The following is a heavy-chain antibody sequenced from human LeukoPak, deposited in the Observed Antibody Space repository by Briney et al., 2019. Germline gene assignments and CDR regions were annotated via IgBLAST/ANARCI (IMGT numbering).Heavy chain of an antibody. CDR1: GYSFTSYW. V-gene: IGHV5-51*01. J-gene: IGHJ3*02. D-gene: IGHD4-23*01. Sequence: GESLKISCKGSGYSFTSYWIGWVRQMPGKGLEWMGIIYPGDSDTRYSPSFQGQVTISADKSISTAYLQWSSLKASDTAMYYCARHRRQYGGRVVPDAFDIWGQGTMVTVSS. CDR2: IYPGDSDT. CDR3: ARHRRQYGGRVVPDAFDI.